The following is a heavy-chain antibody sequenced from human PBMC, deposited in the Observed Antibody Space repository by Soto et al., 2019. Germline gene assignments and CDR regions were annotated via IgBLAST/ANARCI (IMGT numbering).Heavy chain of an antibody. CDR2: IYYSGST. CDR1: GGSISSYY. J-gene: IGHJ3*02. CDR3: AREGYCSGGSCYIGHAFDI. D-gene: IGHD2-15*01. Sequence: SSETLSLTCTVSGGSISSYYWSWIRQPPGKGLEWIGYIYYSGSTNYNPSLKSRVTISVDTSKNQFSLKLSSVTAADTAVYYCAREGYCSGGSCYIGHAFDIWGQGTMVTVSS. V-gene: IGHV4-59*01.